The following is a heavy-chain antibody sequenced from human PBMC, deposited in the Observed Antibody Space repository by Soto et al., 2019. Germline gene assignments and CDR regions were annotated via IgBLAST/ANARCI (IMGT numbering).Heavy chain of an antibody. J-gene: IGHJ4*02. V-gene: IGHV3-48*03. CDR1: GFTFSNDE. Sequence: GGSLRLSCAASGFTFSNDEMNWVRQTPGKGLEWVSYISYTGSTIYYADSVRGRFTISRDNSKNSLYLQMNSLRAEDTAVYYCARGLRIYYDRSGLHYWGQGTPVTVSS. CDR2: ISYTGSTI. D-gene: IGHD3-22*01. CDR3: ARGLRIYYDRSGLHY.